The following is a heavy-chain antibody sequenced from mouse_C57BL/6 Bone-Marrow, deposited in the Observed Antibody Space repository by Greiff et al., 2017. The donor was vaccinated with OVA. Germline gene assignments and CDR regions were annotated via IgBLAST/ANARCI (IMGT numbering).Heavy chain of an antibody. CDR3: TRGGYSNPWFAY. J-gene: IGHJ3*01. Sequence: EVQVVESGEGLVKPGGSLKLSCAASGFTFSSYAMSWVRQTPEKRLEWVAYISSGGDYIYYADTVKGRFTISRDNARNTLYLQMSSLKSEDTAMYYCTRGGYSNPWFAYWGQGTLVTVSA. CDR1: GFTFSSYA. D-gene: IGHD2-5*01. V-gene: IGHV5-9-1*02. CDR2: ISSGGDYI.